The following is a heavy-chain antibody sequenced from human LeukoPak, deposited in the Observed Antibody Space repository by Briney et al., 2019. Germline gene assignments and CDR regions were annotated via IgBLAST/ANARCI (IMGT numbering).Heavy chain of an antibody. CDR2: INHSGST. D-gene: IGHD1-26*01. CDR1: GGSFSGYY. V-gene: IGHV4-34*01. J-gene: IGHJ5*02. Sequence: SETLSLTCAVYGGSFSGYYWSWIRQPPGKGLEWIGEINHSGSTNYNPSLKSRVTISVDTSKNQFSLKLSSVTAADTAVFYCARGGIMFDPWGQGTLVTVSS. CDR3: ARGGIMFDP.